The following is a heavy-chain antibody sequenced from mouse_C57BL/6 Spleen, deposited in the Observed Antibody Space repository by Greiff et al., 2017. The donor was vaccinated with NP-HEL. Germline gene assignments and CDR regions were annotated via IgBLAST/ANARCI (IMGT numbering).Heavy chain of an antibody. CDR1: GYTFTSYW. J-gene: IGHJ3*01. V-gene: IGHV1-52*01. CDR3: ARWGVSFAY. CDR2: IDPSDSET. Sequence: QVQLKQPGAELVRPGSSVKLSCKASGYTFTSYWMHWVKQRPIQGLEWIGNIDPSDSETHYNQKFKDKATLTVDKSSSTAYMQLSGLTSEDSAVYYCARWGVSFAYWGQGTLVTVSA.